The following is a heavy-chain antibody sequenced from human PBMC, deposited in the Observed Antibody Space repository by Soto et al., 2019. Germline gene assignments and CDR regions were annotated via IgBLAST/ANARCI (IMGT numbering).Heavy chain of an antibody. J-gene: IGHJ3*02. CDR3: AREPSIAVAGDAFDI. D-gene: IGHD6-19*01. CDR2: IKQDGSEK. CDR1: GFTFSSYW. V-gene: IGHV3-7*03. Sequence: GGSLRLSCAACGFTFSSYWMSWVRQAPGKGLEWVANIKQDGSEKYYVDSVKGRFTISRDNAKNSLYLQMNSLRAEDTAVYYCAREPSIAVAGDAFDIWGQGTMVTV.